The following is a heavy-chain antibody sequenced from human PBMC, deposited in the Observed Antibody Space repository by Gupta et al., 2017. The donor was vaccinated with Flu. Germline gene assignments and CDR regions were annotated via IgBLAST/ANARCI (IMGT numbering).Heavy chain of an antibody. V-gene: IGHV4-39*02. D-gene: IGHD6-19*01. Sequence: IRQPPGKGLEWIASVYYSGSTYYNPSLKSRVTISLDTSENQFSLKLCSVTAADTAVYYCARERSAWPNWLDPWGQGTLVTVSS. CDR3: ARERSAWPNWLDP. CDR2: VYYSGST. J-gene: IGHJ5*02.